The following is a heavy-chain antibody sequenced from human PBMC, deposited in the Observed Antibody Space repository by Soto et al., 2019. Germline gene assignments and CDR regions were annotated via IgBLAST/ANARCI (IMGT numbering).Heavy chain of an antibody. D-gene: IGHD2-15*01. V-gene: IGHV3-21*01. CDR3: ARMNYCSGGSCPFDY. Sequence: VQLVESGGGLVKPGGSLRLSCAASGFTFSSYSMNWVRQAPGKGLEWVSSISSSSSYIYYADSVKGRFTISRDNAKNSLYLQMNSLRAEDTAVYYCARMNYCSGGSCPFDYWGQGTLVTVCS. CDR2: ISSSSSYI. CDR1: GFTFSSYS. J-gene: IGHJ4*02.